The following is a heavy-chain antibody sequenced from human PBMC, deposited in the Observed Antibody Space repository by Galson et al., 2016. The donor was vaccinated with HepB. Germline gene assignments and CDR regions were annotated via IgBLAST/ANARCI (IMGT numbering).Heavy chain of an antibody. J-gene: IGHJ4*02. CDR3: ARRRDGYNFRIFGY. V-gene: IGHV4-34*01. D-gene: IGHD5-24*01. Sequence: ETLSLTCAVYGGSLSIYYWNWIRQSPGKGLEWIGEINDSGSTNYNPSLKSRVTISRDTSKNHVSLKLSSVTAADTAVYYCARRRDGYNFRIFGYWGQGTLVTVSS. CDR1: GGSLSIYY. CDR2: INDSGST.